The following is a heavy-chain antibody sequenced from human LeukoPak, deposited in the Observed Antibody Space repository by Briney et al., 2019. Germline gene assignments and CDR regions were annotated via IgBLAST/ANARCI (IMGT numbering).Heavy chain of an antibody. CDR2: ISGGSGYI. CDR3: VGGPIAAAGEDY. D-gene: IGHD6-13*01. V-gene: IGHV3-21*01. J-gene: IGHJ4*02. Sequence: GGSLRLSCAAAGFTFSSYSMNWVRQAPGKGLEWVSSISGGSGYIYYTDSVKGRFTISRDNAKNSLYLQMNSLRAEDTAVYYCVGGPIAAAGEDYWGQGTLVTVSS. CDR1: GFTFSSYS.